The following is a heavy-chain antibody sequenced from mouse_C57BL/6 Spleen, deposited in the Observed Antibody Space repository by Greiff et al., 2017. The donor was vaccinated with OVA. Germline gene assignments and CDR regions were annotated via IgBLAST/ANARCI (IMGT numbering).Heavy chain of an antibody. Sequence: VQLQQSGPELVKPGDSVKISCKASGYAFTGYFMNWVMQSHGKSLEWIGRINPYNGDTFYNQKFKGKATLTVDKSSSTAHMELRSLTSEDSAVYYCARGDDYDWFAYWGQGTLVTVSA. D-gene: IGHD2-4*01. CDR3: ARGDDYDWFAY. CDR1: GYAFTGYF. CDR2: INPYNGDT. J-gene: IGHJ3*01. V-gene: IGHV1-20*01.